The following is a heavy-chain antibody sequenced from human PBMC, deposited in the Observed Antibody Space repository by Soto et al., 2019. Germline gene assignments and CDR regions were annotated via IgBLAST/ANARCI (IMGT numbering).Heavy chain of an antibody. Sequence: GGSLRLSCAASGFTFSSYAMSWVRQGPGKGLEWVSAISGSGGSTYYADSVKGRFTISRDNSKNTLYLQMNSLRAEDTAVYYCAKDRSSSWPLVKSMDVWGQGTTVTVSS. CDR1: GFTFSSYA. J-gene: IGHJ6*02. CDR2: ISGSGGST. V-gene: IGHV3-23*01. CDR3: AKDRSSSWPLVKSMDV. D-gene: IGHD6-13*01.